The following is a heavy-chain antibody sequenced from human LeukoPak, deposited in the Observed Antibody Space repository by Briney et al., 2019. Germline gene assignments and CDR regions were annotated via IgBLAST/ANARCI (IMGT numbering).Heavy chain of an antibody. V-gene: IGHV3-30-3*01. CDR3: ARSPGSYYFDY. Sequence: PGGSLRLSCAASGFTFSSYAMSWVRQAPGKGLEWVAVISYDGSNKYYADSVKGRFTISRDNSKNTLYLQMNSLRAEDTAVYYCARSPGSYYFDYWGQGTLVTVSS. CDR2: ISYDGSNK. J-gene: IGHJ4*02. D-gene: IGHD1-26*01. CDR1: GFTFSSYA.